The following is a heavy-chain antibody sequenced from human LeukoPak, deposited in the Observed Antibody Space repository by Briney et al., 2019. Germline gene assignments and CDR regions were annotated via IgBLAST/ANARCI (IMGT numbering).Heavy chain of an antibody. CDR1: GFTFSSYA. D-gene: IGHD2-15*01. Sequence: RRSLRLSCAASGFTFSSYAMHWVRQAPGKGLEWVAVILYDRSNKYYADSVKGRFTISRDNSKNTLYLQMNSLRAEDTAVYYCATGIGYCSGGSCRDYFDYWGQGTLITVSS. J-gene: IGHJ4*02. CDR3: ATGIGYCSGGSCRDYFDY. V-gene: IGHV3-30*04. CDR2: ILYDRSNK.